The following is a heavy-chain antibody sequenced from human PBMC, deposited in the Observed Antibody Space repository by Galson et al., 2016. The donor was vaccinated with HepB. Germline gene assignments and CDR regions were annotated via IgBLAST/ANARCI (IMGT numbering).Heavy chain of an antibody. CDR2: TYYRSAWLD. CDR1: GDSVSSSSAT. J-gene: IGHJ4*02. CDR3: ARERRYCSDGSCYSFDY. D-gene: IGHD2-15*01. V-gene: IGHV6-1*01. Sequence: CAISGDSVSSSSATWNWIRQSPSRGLEWLGRTYYRSAWLDDYAVSVKSRISINPDTSKNRFSLHLNSVTPEDTAVYYCARERRYCSDGSCYSFDYWGPGTLVTVSS.